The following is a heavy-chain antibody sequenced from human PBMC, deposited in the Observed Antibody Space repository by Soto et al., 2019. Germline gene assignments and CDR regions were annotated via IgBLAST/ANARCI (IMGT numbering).Heavy chain of an antibody. CDR1: GFTFSSYS. J-gene: IGHJ4*02. V-gene: IGHV3-48*02. D-gene: IGHD6-19*01. CDR2: ISSSSTI. Sequence: EVQLVESGGGLVQPGGSLRLSCAASGFTFSSYSMNWVRQAPGKGLEWVSYISSSSTIYYADSVKGRFTISRDNAKNSLYLQMNSLRDEDTAVYYCARVMGSGRSPYYFDYWGQGTLVTVSS. CDR3: ARVMGSGRSPYYFDY.